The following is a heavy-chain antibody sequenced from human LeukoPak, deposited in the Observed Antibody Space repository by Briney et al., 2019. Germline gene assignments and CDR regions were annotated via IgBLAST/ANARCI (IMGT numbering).Heavy chain of an antibody. V-gene: IGHV4-38-2*01. CDR3: ARQHDSYYYYYVDV. Sequence: SETLSLTCDVSGYSITNGYYWVWLRQPPGKGLEWIGRLYHSDSIYYNPSLKSRVTMSVDTSKNQFSLRLSFVTAADTAVYYCARQHDSYYYYYVDVWGKGTTVTVSS. CDR1: GYSITNGYY. CDR2: LYHSDSI. D-gene: IGHD3-3*01. J-gene: IGHJ6*03.